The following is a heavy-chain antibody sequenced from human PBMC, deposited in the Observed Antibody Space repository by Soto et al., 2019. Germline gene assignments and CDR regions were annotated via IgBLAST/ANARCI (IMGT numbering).Heavy chain of an antibody. J-gene: IGHJ6*02. V-gene: IGHV1-18*01. CDR1: GYTFTSYG. CDR3: ARMGDVPYYYYGMDV. Sequence: QVQLVQSGAEVKKPGASVKVSCKASGYTFTSYGISWVRQAPGPGLEWMGWINGYNVNTNHAQKLQGRVTMSTDTSTSTAYMELRSRRSDDSAVYYCARMGDVPYYYYGMDVWGQGTTVTVSS. D-gene: IGHD3-16*01. CDR2: INGYNVNT.